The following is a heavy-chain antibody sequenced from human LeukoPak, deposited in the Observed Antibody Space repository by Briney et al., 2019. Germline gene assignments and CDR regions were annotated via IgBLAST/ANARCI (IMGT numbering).Heavy chain of an antibody. D-gene: IGHD3-10*02. J-gene: IGHJ4*02. CDR2: IYTSGST. V-gene: IGHV4-4*07. CDR1: GGSISSYY. Sequence: SETLSLTCTVSGGSISSYYWSWIRQPAGKGLEWIGRIYTSGSTNYNPSLKSRVTISVDTSKNQFSLKLSSVTAADTAVYYCARDLSDVKWSGSYYSLRYWCQGTLVTVSS. CDR3: ARDLSDVKWSGSYYSLRY.